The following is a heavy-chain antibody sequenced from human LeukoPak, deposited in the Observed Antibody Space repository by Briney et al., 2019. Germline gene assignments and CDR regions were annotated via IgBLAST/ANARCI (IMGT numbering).Heavy chain of an antibody. CDR1: GYTFTSYY. V-gene: IGHV1-46*01. J-gene: IGHJ6*03. Sequence: GASVKVSCKASGYTFTSYYMHWVRQAPGQGLEWMGIINPSGGSTSYAQKFQGRVTMTRDTSTSTVYMELSSLRSEDTAVYYCARDLYSNYFYYYMDVWGKGTTVTVSS. D-gene: IGHD4-11*01. CDR3: ARDLYSNYFYYYMDV. CDR2: INPSGGST.